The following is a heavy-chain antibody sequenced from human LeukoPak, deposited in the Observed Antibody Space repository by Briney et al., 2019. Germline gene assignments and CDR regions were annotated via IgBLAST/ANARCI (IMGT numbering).Heavy chain of an antibody. J-gene: IGHJ6*03. CDR2: IYPGDSDT. V-gene: IGHV5-51*01. D-gene: IGHD3-22*01. Sequence: GESLKISCKGSGYSFTSYWIGWMRQMPGKGLEWMGIIYPGDSDTRYSPSFQGQVTISADKSISTAYLQWSSLKASDTAMYYCAGYYYDSSGPTPYYYYYMDVWGKGTTVTVSS. CDR3: AGYYYDSSGPTPYYYYYMDV. CDR1: GYSFTSYW.